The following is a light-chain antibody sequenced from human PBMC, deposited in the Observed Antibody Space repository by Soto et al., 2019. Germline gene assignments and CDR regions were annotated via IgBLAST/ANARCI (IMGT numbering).Light chain of an antibody. CDR3: MRARQIPPT. V-gene: IGKV2-28*01. CDR1: QSLLHSNGYHY. Sequence: EIVMTQSPLSLPVTPGEPASISCRSSQSLLHSNGYHYLDWYVQKPGQSPQLLSYLASDRASGVPDRFMGRGSGKDFTLKISRVEAEDVGVYYCMRARQIPPTFGQGTTVAIK. CDR2: LAS. J-gene: IGKJ1*01.